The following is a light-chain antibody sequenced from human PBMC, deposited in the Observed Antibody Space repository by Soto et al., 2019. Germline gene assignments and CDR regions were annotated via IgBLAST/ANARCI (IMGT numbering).Light chain of an antibody. CDR2: GAS. CDR1: LSVSGN. J-gene: IGKJ5*01. V-gene: IGKV3-15*01. CDR3: QQYNNWPPIT. Sequence: EVVMTQSPATLSVSPGERATLSCRARLSVSGNLAWYQQKPGQATRLLIYGASTRATDIPARFSGSGSGTEFTLTISSQQSEDFAVYYCQQYNNWPPITFGQGTRLEIK.